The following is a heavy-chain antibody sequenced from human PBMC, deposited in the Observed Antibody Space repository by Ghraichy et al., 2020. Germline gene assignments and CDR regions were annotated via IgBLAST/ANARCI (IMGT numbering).Heavy chain of an antibody. CDR2: IYYSGST. V-gene: IGHV4-59*01. CDR3: ARALNNNYSSSWYVDY. CDR1: GGSISSYY. Sequence: SETLSLTCTVSGGSISSYYWSWIRQPPGKGLEWIGYIYYSGSTNYNPSLKSRVTISVDTSKNQFSLKRSSVTAADTAVYYCARALNNNYSSSWYVDYWGHGTLVTVSS. J-gene: IGHJ4*01. D-gene: IGHD6-13*01.